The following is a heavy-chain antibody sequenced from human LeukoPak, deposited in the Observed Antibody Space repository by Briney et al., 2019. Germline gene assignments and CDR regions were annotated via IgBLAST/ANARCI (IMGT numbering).Heavy chain of an antibody. V-gene: IGHV3-7*04. CDR1: GFTFSRFW. D-gene: IGHD6-19*01. CDR3: ARSQVAVPGGDY. J-gene: IGHJ4*02. Sequence: PGGSLRLSCAASGFTFSRFWMSWVRQAPGKGLELVANIKQDGSETYYVDSVKGRFTISRDNAENSLYLQMNSLRAEDTAVYYCARSQVAVPGGDYWGQGTLVTVSS. CDR2: IKQDGSET.